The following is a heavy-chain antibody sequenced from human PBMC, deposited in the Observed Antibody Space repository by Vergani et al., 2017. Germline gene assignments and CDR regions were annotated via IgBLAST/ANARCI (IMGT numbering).Heavy chain of an antibody. J-gene: IGHJ6*02. CDR1: GGSISSGSYY. Sequence: QVQLQESGPGLVKPSQTLSLTCTVSGGSISSGSYYWSWIRQPAGKGLEWIGRIYTSGSTNYNPSLKSRVTISVDTSKNQFSLKLSSVTAADTAVYYCARVNYDLWSGDFGYSYGMDVWGQGTTVTVSS. CDR2: IYTSGST. V-gene: IGHV4-61*02. D-gene: IGHD3-3*01. CDR3: ARVNYDLWSGDFGYSYGMDV.